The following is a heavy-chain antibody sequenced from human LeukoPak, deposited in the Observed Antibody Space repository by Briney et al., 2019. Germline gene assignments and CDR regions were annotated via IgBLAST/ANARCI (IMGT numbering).Heavy chain of an antibody. J-gene: IGHJ1*01. V-gene: IGHV1-2*02. CDR2: INPNGGGT. D-gene: IGHD3-22*01. Sequence: ASVKVSCKASGYTFTGYYLHWVRQAPGQGLEWIGWINPNGGGTKFALKFQGRVTLTRDTSINTAYMELSSLRSDETAVYYCARVWAYHDSSGYLEYFHEWGQGTLVTVSS. CDR3: ARVWAYHDSSGYLEYFHE. CDR1: GYTFTGYY.